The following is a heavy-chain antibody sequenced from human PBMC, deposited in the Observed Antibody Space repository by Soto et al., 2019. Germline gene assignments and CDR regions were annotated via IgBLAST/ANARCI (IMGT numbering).Heavy chain of an antibody. CDR3: AKDAPPYYYDSSGSHDAFDI. J-gene: IGHJ3*02. D-gene: IGHD3-22*01. V-gene: IGHV3-23*01. Sequence: GGSLRLSCAASGFTFSSYAMSWVRQAPGKGLEWVSAISGSGGSTYYADSVKGRFTISRDNSKNTLYLQMNSLGAEDTAVYYCAKDAPPYYYDSSGSHDAFDIWGQGTMVTVSS. CDR1: GFTFSSYA. CDR2: ISGSGGST.